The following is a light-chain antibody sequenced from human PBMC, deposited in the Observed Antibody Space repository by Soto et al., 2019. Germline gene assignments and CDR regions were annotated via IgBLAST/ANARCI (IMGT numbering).Light chain of an antibody. Sequence: QSVLTQPASVSGSPGQSIASSCTGTSSDVGGYNYVSWYQQHPGKAPKLMIHEVSNQPSGISDRFSGSKSGNTPSLTISGLQADDEADYYCSSHTSYSTRVFGTGTKLTVL. CDR3: SSHTSYSTRV. V-gene: IGLV2-14*01. J-gene: IGLJ1*01. CDR1: SSDVGGYNY. CDR2: EVS.